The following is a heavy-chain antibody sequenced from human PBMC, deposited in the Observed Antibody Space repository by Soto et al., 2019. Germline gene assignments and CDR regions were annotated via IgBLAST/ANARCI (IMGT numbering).Heavy chain of an antibody. CDR2: MNPDSGHA. V-gene: IGHV1-8*01. CDR1: GYTFTNSD. Sequence: QVQLVQSGAEVKKPGASVKVSCKASGYTFTNSDINWVRQAPGQGLEWMGWMNPDSGHAAYAQKFQGRVTLTTDTSTTTAYMELMSLTSDDTAIYYCARTYNWNSEGFDHWGQGTLVTVST. CDR3: ARTYNWNSEGFDH. J-gene: IGHJ4*02. D-gene: IGHD1-7*01.